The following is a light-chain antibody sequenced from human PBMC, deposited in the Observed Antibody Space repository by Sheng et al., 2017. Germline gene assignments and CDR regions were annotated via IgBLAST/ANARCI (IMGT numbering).Light chain of an antibody. V-gene: IGKV1-5*03. CDR1: QSISTW. Sequence: DIQMTQSPSSLSASVGDRVTITCRASQSISTWVAWYQQKPGKAPKILINKASVLEDGVPSRFSGSGYGTEFTLIISNLQPEDFATYYCQQYDVSPLTFAGGTRVEIK. J-gene: IGKJ4*01. CDR2: KAS. CDR3: QQYDVSPLT.